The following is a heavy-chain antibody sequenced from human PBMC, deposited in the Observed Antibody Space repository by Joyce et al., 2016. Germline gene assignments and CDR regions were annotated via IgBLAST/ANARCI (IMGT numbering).Heavy chain of an antibody. Sequence: QLQLQESGPGLVKPSETLSLTCTVSGGSISNRGYNWGWIRQPPGKGPEWVASIYYDGTTCHKPSLKRRVTIDVDTSKDQFSLKLSSVTAADTAVYYCATQGRGFSPGGDHWGQGTLVAVSS. CDR3: ATQGRGFSPGGDH. CDR2: IYYDGTT. V-gene: IGHV4-39*01. D-gene: IGHD3-10*01. J-gene: IGHJ4*02. CDR1: GGSISNRGYN.